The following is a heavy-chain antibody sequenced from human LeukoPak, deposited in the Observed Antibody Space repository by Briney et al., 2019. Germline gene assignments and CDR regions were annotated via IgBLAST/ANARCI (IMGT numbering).Heavy chain of an antibody. CDR2: ISYDGSNE. D-gene: IGHD5-18*01. V-gene: IGHV3-30*18. J-gene: IGHJ4*02. CDR3: AKAPNSYGSSLDY. Sequence: GSLGLSCATSGFTFSTYAMSWVRQAPGKGLEWVAVISYDGSNEYYADSVKGRFTISRDNSKSTLFLQMNSLRAEDTAVYYCAKAPNSYGSSLDYWGQGTLVTVSS. CDR1: GFTFSTYA.